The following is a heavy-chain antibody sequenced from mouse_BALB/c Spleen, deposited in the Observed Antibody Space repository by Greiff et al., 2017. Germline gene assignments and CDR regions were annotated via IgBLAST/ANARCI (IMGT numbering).Heavy chain of an antibody. D-gene: IGHD2-4*01. CDR2: INPSTGYT. CDR1: GYTFTSYW. V-gene: IGHV1-7*01. Sequence: VQLQQPGAELVKPGASVKLSCKASGYTFTSYWMHWVKQRPGQGLEWIGYINPSTGYTEYNQKFKDKATLTADKSSSTAYMQLSSLTSEDSAVYYCAPDYDYPFDYWGQGTTLTVSS. CDR3: APDYDYPFDY. J-gene: IGHJ2*01.